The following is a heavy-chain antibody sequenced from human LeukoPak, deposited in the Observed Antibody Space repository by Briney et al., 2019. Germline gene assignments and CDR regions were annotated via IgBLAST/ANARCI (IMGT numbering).Heavy chain of an antibody. CDR1: GFTFSSYW. CDR2: IKQDGSEK. V-gene: IGHV3-7*01. CDR3: ARDRRYGLRYFDAAQDV. D-gene: IGHD3-9*01. J-gene: IGHJ6*02. Sequence: GGSLRLSCAASGFTFSSYWMSWVRQAPGKGLEWVANIKQDGSEKYYVDSVKGRFTISRDNAKNSLYLQMNGLRAEDTAVYYCARDRRYGLRYFDAAQDVWGQGTTVTVSS.